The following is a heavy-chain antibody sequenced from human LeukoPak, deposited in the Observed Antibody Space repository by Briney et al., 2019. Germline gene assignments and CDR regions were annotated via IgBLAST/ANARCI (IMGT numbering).Heavy chain of an antibody. CDR1: GGTFSSHA. Sequence: SVKVSCKASGGTFSSHAISWVRQAPGQGLEWMGGIIPIFGTANYAQKFQGRVTITADESTSTAYMELSSLRSEDTAVYYCAWRYSGYDFRFDYWGQGTLVTVSS. D-gene: IGHD5-12*01. J-gene: IGHJ4*02. CDR2: IIPIFGTA. V-gene: IGHV1-69*13. CDR3: AWRYSGYDFRFDY.